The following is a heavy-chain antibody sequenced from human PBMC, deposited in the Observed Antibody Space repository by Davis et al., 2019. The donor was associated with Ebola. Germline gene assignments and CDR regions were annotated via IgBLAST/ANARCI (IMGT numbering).Heavy chain of an antibody. D-gene: IGHD3-9*01. V-gene: IGHV1-18*01. Sequence: ASVKVSCKASGYTFTSYGISWVRQATGQGLEWMGWISAYNGNTNYAQKLQGRVTMTTDTSTSTAYMEPRRLRSDDTAVYYCARDLSDIFFYGMDVWGQGTTVTVSS. CDR2: ISAYNGNT. CDR3: ARDLSDIFFYGMDV. J-gene: IGHJ6*02. CDR1: GYTFTSYG.